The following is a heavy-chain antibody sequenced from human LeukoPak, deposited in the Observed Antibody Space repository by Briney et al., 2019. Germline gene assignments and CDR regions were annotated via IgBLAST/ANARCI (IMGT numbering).Heavy chain of an antibody. J-gene: IGHJ6*02. CDR1: GFTVSSNY. CDR2: IYSGGST. D-gene: IGHD6-19*01. V-gene: IGHV3-66*01. CDR3: ARDSPVAGADYYYYGMDV. Sequence: GGSLRLSCAASGFTVSSNYMSWVRQAPGKGLEWVSVIYSGGSTYYADSVKGRFTISRDNSKNTLYLQMNSLRAEDTAAYYCARDSPVAGADYYYYGMDVWGQGTTVTVSS.